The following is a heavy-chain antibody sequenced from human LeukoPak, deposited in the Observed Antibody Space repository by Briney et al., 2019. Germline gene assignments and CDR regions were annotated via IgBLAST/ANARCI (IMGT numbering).Heavy chain of an antibody. CDR3: ARDRPFNYDYGDGYYYMDV. D-gene: IGHD4-17*01. CDR1: GGSISSSSYY. J-gene: IGHJ6*03. Sequence: PSETLSLTCTVSGGSISSSSYYWGWIRQPPGKGLEWIGSIYYSGSTYYNPSLKSRVTISVDTSKNQFSLKLSSVTAADTAVYYCARDRPFNYDYGDGYYYMDVWGKGTTVTVSS. V-gene: IGHV4-39*07. CDR2: IYYSGST.